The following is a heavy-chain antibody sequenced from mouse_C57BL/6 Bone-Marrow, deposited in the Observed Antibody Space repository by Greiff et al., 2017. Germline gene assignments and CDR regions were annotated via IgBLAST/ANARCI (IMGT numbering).Heavy chain of an antibody. J-gene: IGHJ2*01. CDR2: IDPSDSYT. Sequence: QVQLKQPGAELVKPGASVKLSCKASGYTFTSYWMQWVKQRPGQGLEWIGEIDPSDSYTNYNQKFKGKATLTVDTSSSTAYMQLSSLTSEDSAVYYCERGAAPPPYYYGVDDWGQGTTLTVSS. D-gene: IGHD1-1*01. CDR1: GYTFTSYW. CDR3: ERGAAPPPYYYGVDD. V-gene: IGHV1-50*01.